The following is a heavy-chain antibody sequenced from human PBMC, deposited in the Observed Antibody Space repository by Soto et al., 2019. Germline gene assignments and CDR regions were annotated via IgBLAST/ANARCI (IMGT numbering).Heavy chain of an antibody. CDR3: ARGSTKVLMRPLDV. D-gene: IGHD2-8*01. CDR1: GGSFSGYY. J-gene: IGHJ6*04. Sequence: SETLSLTCAVYGGSFSGYYWSWIRQPPGKGLEWIGEINHSGSTNYNPSLKSRVTISVDTSKNQFSLKLSSVTAADTAVYYCARGSTKVLMRPLDVWGKGPTVTVSS. CDR2: INHSGST. V-gene: IGHV4-34*01.